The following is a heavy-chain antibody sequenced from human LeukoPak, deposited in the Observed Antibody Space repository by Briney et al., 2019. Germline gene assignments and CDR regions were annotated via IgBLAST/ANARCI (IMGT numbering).Heavy chain of an antibody. J-gene: IGHJ5*02. CDR1: GFTFSNYA. Sequence: GGSLRLSCVASGFTFSNYAIHWVRRPPGKGLEWVAVMSTDGSLQYYANSVKGRFTISRDNYKSTLFLQMNSLSAADTAVYYCGRQVAPGQWLVNLWGQGTLVTVSS. D-gene: IGHD6-19*01. CDR3: GRQVAPGQWLVNL. V-gene: IGHV3-30*01. CDR2: MSTDGSLQ.